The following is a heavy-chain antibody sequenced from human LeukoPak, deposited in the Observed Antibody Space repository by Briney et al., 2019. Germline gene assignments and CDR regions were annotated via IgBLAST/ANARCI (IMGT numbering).Heavy chain of an antibody. CDR3: ARDRSGIPYYYYGMDV. CDR1: AFTFSSYG. J-gene: IGHJ6*02. CDR2: ISHDGSNK. D-gene: IGHD1-14*01. Sequence: GRSLRLSCAASAFTFSSYGMHWVRQAPGKGLEWVALISHDGSNKYYANSVKGRFTISRDNSKNTLYLQMGSLRAEDMAVYYCARDRSGIPYYYYGMDVWGQGTTVTVSS. V-gene: IGHV3-30*03.